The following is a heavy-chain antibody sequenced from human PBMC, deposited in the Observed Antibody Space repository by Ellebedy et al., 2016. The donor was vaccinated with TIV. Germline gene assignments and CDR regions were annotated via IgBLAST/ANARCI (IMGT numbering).Heavy chain of an antibody. CDR2: IKGKTDGGTR. CDR3: AGGTGYSDFDY. V-gene: IGHV3-15*01. Sequence: GGSLRLXXAASGFIFSNAWMNWVRQAPGKGLEWVGRIKGKTDGGTRDFAAPVKGRFSISRDDSKNTVSLQMDSLKTEDTAVYYCAGGTGYSDFDYWGQGTLVTVSS. CDR1: GFIFSNAW. D-gene: IGHD2-15*01. J-gene: IGHJ4*02.